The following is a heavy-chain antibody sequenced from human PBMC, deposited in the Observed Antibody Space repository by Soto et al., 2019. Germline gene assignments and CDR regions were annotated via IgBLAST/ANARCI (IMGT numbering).Heavy chain of an antibody. V-gene: IGHV3-23*01. CDR1: GFTFSNYA. D-gene: IGHD6-13*01. CDR3: AKGVDSSNWYPGYFDY. J-gene: IGHJ4*02. Sequence: EVQLLESGGDLVQPGGSLRLSCAASGFTFSNYAMSWVRQAPGSGLEWVSSISGSGGSTFYTNSVKGRFTISRDNFRNTLYLQMNSLRVEDAAVYYCAKGVDSSNWYPGYFDYWGQGTLVTVSS. CDR2: ISGSGGST.